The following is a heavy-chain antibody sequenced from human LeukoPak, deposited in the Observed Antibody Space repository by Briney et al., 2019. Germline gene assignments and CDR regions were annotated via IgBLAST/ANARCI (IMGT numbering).Heavy chain of an antibody. CDR1: GFTFSSYS. Sequence: AGSLRLSCAASGFTFSSYSMNWVRQAAGKGLEWVSSISSSSSYIYYADSVKGRFTISRDNAKNSLYLQMHSLRAEDTAVYYCARDLHGETTGYYYYYYMDVWGKGTTVTVSS. D-gene: IGHD3-10*01. CDR2: ISSSSSYI. CDR3: ARDLHGETTGYYYYYYMDV. V-gene: IGHV3-21*01. J-gene: IGHJ6*03.